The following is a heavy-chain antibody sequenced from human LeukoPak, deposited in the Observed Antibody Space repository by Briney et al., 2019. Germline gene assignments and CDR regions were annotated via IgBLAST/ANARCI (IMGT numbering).Heavy chain of an antibody. J-gene: IGHJ5*02. V-gene: IGHV4-39*01. CDR1: GGSISSSSYY. CDR2: IYYSGST. CDR3: ARRISNLFDP. Sequence: KPSETLSLTCTVSGGSISSSSYYWGWIRQPPGKGLEWIGSIYYSGSTYYNPSLKSRVTISVDTSKNQFSLKLSSVTAADTAVYYCARRISNLFDPWGQGTLVTVSS.